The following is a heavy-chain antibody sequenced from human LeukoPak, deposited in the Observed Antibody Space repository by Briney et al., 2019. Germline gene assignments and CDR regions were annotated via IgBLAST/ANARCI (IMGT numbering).Heavy chain of an antibody. D-gene: IGHD4-23*01. CDR2: INPSSGST. V-gene: IGHV1-46*01. CDR3: AREGGNSGFDY. Sequence: ASVKISCKASGYTFTSYYMHWVRQAPGQGLEWMGIINPSSGSTSYAQKFQGRVTMTRDTSTSTVYVELSSLRSEDTAVYYCAREGGNSGFDYWGQGTLVTVSS. CDR1: GYTFTSYY. J-gene: IGHJ4*02.